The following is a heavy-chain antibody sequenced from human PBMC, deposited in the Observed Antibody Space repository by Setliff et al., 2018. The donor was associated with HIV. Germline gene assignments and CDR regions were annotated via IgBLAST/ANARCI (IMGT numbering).Heavy chain of an antibody. D-gene: IGHD5-12*01. CDR3: AKSPGFSGYGGSG. J-gene: IGHJ4*02. CDR1: GGSISSFSYY. CDR2: VYHSGGT. V-gene: IGHV4-39*07. Sequence: PSETLSLTCTVSGGSISSFSYYWAWIRQSPGKGLEWIGNVYHSGGTDYNPSLRSRVTISIDTSKNQFSLRLTSVTAADTAVYYCAKSPGFSGYGGSGWGQGTLVTVSS.